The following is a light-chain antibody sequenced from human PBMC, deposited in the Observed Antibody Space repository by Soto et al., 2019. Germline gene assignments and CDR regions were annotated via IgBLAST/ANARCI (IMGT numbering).Light chain of an antibody. CDR2: DVS. CDR1: SSDVGTYNY. V-gene: IGLV2-11*01. CDR3: CSYAGSPRYV. Sequence: QSALTQPRSVSGSLGQSVTISCTGTSSDVGTYNYVSWYQQHPGKAPKVMIYDVSERPSGVPDRSSGSKSGNTASLTISGLQAEDEADYYCCSYAGSPRYVLGTGTKVTVL. J-gene: IGLJ1*01.